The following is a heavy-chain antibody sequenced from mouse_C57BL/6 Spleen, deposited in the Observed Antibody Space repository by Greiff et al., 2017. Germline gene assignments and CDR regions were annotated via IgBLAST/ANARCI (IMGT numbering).Heavy chain of an antibody. D-gene: IGHD1-1*01. CDR3: ARGDYGSPFAY. CDR1: GYSITSGYY. J-gene: IGHJ3*01. V-gene: IGHV3-6*01. Sequence: EVQLVESGPGLVKPSQSLSLTCSVTGYSITSGYYWNWIRQFPGNKLEWMGYISYDGSNNYNPSLKNRISITRDTSKNQFFLKLNSVTTEDTATYYCARGDYGSPFAYWGQGTLVTVSA. CDR2: ISYDGSN.